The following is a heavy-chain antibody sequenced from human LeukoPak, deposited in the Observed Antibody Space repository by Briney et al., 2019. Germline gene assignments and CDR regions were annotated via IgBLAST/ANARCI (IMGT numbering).Heavy chain of an antibody. CDR3: ARAQLWNDY. J-gene: IGHJ4*02. CDR1: GGSISSHY. CDR2: IYYSGST. Sequence: SETLSLTCTVSGGSISSHYWSWIRQPPGKGLEWIGYIYYSGSTNYNPSLKSRVTISVDTSKNQFSLKLSSVTAADTAVYYCARAQLWNDYWGQGTLVTVSS. D-gene: IGHD5-18*01. V-gene: IGHV4-59*11.